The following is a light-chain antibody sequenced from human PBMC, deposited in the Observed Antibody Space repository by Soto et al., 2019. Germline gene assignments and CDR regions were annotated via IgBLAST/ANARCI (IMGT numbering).Light chain of an antibody. CDR1: QTLRRTY. J-gene: IGKJ3*01. V-gene: IGKV3D-20*02. CDR3: QQRSNWPGT. CDR2: GAS. Sequence: EIVLMQSPGTLSLSPGERATLSCRASQTLRRTYIAWYQQKPGQAPRVLIYGASKRATGIPDRFSGSGSGTDFTLTINSLEPEDFAVYYRQQRSNWPGTFGPGTKVDIK.